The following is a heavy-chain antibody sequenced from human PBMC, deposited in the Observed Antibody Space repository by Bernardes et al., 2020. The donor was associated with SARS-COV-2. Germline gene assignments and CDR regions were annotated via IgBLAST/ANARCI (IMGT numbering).Heavy chain of an antibody. CDR2: FDPEDGET. Sequence: ASVKVSCKVSGYTLTDLSLHWVRQAPGKGLEWMGGFDPEDGETIYAQKFQGRVTMTEDTSTDTAYMELSSLRSEDTAVYYCATTSPLRFLERTEFDPWGQGTLVTVSS. D-gene: IGHD3-3*01. CDR3: ATTSPLRFLERTEFDP. J-gene: IGHJ5*02. V-gene: IGHV1-24*01. CDR1: GYTLTDLS.